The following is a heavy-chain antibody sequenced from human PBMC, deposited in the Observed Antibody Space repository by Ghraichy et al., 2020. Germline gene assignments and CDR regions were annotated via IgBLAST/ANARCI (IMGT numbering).Heavy chain of an antibody. D-gene: IGHD1-26*01. V-gene: IGHV3-23*01. CDR2: ISGSGGST. Sequence: GALRLSCAASGFTFSSYAMSWVRQAPGKGLEWVSAISGSGGSTYYADSVKGRFTISRDNSKNTLYLQMNSLRAEDTAVYYCAKELREERAFDIWGQGTMVTVSS. CDR3: AKELREERAFDI. J-gene: IGHJ3*02. CDR1: GFTFSSYA.